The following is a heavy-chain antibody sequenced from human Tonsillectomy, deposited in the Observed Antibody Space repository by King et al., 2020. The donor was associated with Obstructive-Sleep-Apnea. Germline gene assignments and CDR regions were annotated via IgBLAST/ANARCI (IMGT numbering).Heavy chain of an antibody. Sequence: VQLQESGPGLVKPSETLSLTCTVSGYSISSGYYWGWIRQPPGKGLEWIGSIYHSGSTYYNPSLKSRVTISVDTSKNQFSLKLSPVTAADTAVYYCARATIFGVAPDAFDIWGQGTMVTVSS. CDR3: ARATIFGVAPDAFDI. CDR1: GYSISSGYY. CDR2: IYHSGST. D-gene: IGHD3-3*01. V-gene: IGHV4-38-2*02. J-gene: IGHJ3*02.